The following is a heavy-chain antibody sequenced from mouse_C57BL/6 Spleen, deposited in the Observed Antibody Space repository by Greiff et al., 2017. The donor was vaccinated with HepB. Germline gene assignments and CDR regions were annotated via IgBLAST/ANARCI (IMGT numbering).Heavy chain of an antibody. D-gene: IGHD3-2*02. CDR2: INPSNGGT. V-gene: IGHV1-53*01. CDR1: GYTFTSYW. CDR3: ARPKTAQATYYYAMDY. J-gene: IGHJ4*01. Sequence: QVQLQQPGTELVKPGASVKLSCKASGYTFTSYWMHWVKQRPEQGLEWIGNINPSNGGTNYNEKFKSKATLTVDKSSSTAYMQLSSLTSEDSAVYCCARPKTAQATYYYAMDYWGKGTSVTVSS.